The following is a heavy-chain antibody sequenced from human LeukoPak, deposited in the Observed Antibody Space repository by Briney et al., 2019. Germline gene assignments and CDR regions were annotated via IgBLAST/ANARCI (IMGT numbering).Heavy chain of an antibody. V-gene: IGHV3-23*01. D-gene: IGHD3-3*01. J-gene: IGHJ3*02. CDR1: GFTSSSYA. Sequence: GGSLRLSCAASGFTSSSYAMSWVRQAPGKGLEWVSGISPSGDDTNYADSVKGRFTISRDNSRNTLYLQMNSLRAEDTAVYYCASKGGSFTISGVVYNDAFAIWGQGTMVTVSA. CDR2: ISPSGDDT. CDR3: ASKGGSFTISGVVYNDAFAI.